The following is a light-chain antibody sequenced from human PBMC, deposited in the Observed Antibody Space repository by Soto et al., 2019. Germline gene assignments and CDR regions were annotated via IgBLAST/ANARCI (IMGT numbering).Light chain of an antibody. CDR2: LGS. V-gene: IGKV2-28*01. J-gene: IGKJ1*01. CDR3: MQALQTPPT. CDR1: QSLLHSNGYNY. Sequence: DIVMTQSPLSLPVTPGEPASISCRSSQSLLHSNGYNYLDWYLQKPGQSPQLLIYLGSNRASAVPDRFSGSGSGTDFTLKISRMEAEDVGVYYCMQALQTPPTFGQGTRVEIK.